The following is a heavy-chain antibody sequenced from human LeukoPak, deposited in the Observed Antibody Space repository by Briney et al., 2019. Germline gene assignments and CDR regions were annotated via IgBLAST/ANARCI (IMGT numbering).Heavy chain of an antibody. CDR1: GGSISSYY. CDR2: IYYSGST. D-gene: IGHD5-12*01. Sequence: SETLSLTCTVSGGSISSYYWSWIRQPPGKGLEWIGYIYYSGSTNYNPSLKSRVTISVDTSKNQFSLKLSSVTAADTAVYFCARRGYSGYDSAFPYNWFDPWGQGTLVTVSP. CDR3: ARRGYSGYDSAFPYNWFDP. J-gene: IGHJ5*02. V-gene: IGHV4-59*12.